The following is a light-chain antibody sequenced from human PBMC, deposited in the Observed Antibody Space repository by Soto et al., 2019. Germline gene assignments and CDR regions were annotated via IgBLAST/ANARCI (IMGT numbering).Light chain of an antibody. CDR1: QGISSY. J-gene: IGKJ1*01. Sequence: DIQLTQSPSFLSASVGDRVTITCRASQGISSYLAWYQQKPGKAPKLLIYAASTLQSWVPSRFSGSVSGTEFNHTICSLQSEDFATYSCQQLNSYPVPFGQGTKVEIK. CDR2: AAS. CDR3: QQLNSYPVP. V-gene: IGKV1-9*01.